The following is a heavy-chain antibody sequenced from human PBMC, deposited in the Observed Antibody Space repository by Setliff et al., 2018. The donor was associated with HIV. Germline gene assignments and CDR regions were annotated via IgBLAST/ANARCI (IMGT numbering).Heavy chain of an antibody. J-gene: IGHJ5*02. CDR2: VDYTGST. D-gene: IGHD2-15*01. V-gene: IGHV4-39*07. CDR3: ARSSRGYCSGGSCYGFDP. CDR1: GGSISTSNYY. Sequence: TLSLTCTVSGGSISTSNYYWGWVRQPPGKGLEWVGNVDYTGSTYYNPSLKSRVTISVDTSKNQLSLNVTSVTAADTAGYYCARSSRGYCSGGSCYGFDPWGQGNLVTVSS.